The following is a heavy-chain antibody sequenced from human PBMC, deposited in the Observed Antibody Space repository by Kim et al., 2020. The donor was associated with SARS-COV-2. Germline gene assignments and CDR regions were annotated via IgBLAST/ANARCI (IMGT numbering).Heavy chain of an antibody. D-gene: IGHD6-19*01. V-gene: IGHV3-74*01. J-gene: IGHJ5*02. CDR2: INSDGTSR. Sequence: GGSLRLSCAASGFIFRSYWMHWVRQAPGKGLVWVSRINSDGTSRSYADSVKGRFSISRDNARNTLYLQMNSLRVEDTAVFYCARGDAVAWGQGTLVTVSS. CDR1: GFIFRSYW. CDR3: ARGDAVA.